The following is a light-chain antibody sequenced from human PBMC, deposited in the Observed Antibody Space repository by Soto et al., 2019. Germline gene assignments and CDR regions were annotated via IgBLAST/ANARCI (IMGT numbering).Light chain of an antibody. J-gene: IGLJ1*01. CDR3: CSYADSFYV. Sequence: QSALTQPRSVSGSPGQSVTISCTGTNSDVGGYNFVSWYHQYPGKVPKLMIYDVSKRSSWVPDRVSGSKSGNTASLTISGLQAEDEADYYCCSYADSFYVVGSGTKLTVL. V-gene: IGLV2-11*01. CDR1: NSDVGGYNF. CDR2: DVS.